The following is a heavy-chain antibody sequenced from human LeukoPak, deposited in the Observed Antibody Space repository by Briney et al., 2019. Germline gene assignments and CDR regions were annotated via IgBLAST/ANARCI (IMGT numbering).Heavy chain of an antibody. Sequence: SETLSLTCTVSGGSISSSSYYWGWIRQPRGKGLEWIGSIYYSGSTYYNPSLKSRVTISVDTSKNQFSLKLSSVTAADTAVYYCARHPHIVVVTAIIDYYYYMDVWGKGTTVTVSS. D-gene: IGHD2-21*02. CDR2: IYYSGST. J-gene: IGHJ6*03. CDR3: ARHPHIVVVTAIIDYYYYMDV. CDR1: GGSISSSSYY. V-gene: IGHV4-39*01.